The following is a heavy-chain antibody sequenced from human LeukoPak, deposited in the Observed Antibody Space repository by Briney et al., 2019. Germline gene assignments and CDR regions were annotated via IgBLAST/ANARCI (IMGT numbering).Heavy chain of an antibody. V-gene: IGHV5-51*01. CDR1: GYSFTSYW. J-gene: IGHJ6*02. D-gene: IGHD3-10*01. CDR2: IYPGDSDN. CDR3: ARLNGAGRSGMDV. Sequence: GESLKIPCKGSGYSFTSYWIGWVRQMPGKGLEWVGIIYPGDSDNRYSPSFQGQVTISADKSISTAYLQWSSLKASDTAMYYCARLNGAGRSGMDVWGQGTTVTVSS.